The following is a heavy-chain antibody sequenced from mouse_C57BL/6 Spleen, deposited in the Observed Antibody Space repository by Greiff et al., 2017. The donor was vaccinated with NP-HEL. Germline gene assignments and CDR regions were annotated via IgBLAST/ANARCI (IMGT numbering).Heavy chain of an antibody. J-gene: IGHJ1*03. CDR2: IYPGSGNT. D-gene: IGHD1-1*01. V-gene: IGHV1-84*01. CDR1: GYTFTDYY. Sequence: LVKPGASVKISCKASGYTFTDYYINWVKQRPGQGLEWIGGIYPGSGNTKYNEKFKGKATLTVDTSSSTAYMQLSSLTSEDSAVYFCAREGSGSSYRYFDVWGTGTTVTVSS. CDR3: AREGSGSSYRYFDV.